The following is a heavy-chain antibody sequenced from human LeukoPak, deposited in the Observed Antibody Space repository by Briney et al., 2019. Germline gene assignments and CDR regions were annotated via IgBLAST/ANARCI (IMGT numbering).Heavy chain of an antibody. Sequence: SVKVSCKASGYTFTGYYMHWVRQAPGQGLEWMGRIIPILGIANYAQKFQGRVTITADKSTSTAYMELSSLRSEDTAVYYCARDHDIVVVVAATPANYFDYWGQGTLVTVSS. J-gene: IGHJ4*02. CDR1: GYTFTGYY. CDR3: ARDHDIVVVVAATPANYFDY. D-gene: IGHD2-15*01. CDR2: IIPILGIA. V-gene: IGHV1-69*04.